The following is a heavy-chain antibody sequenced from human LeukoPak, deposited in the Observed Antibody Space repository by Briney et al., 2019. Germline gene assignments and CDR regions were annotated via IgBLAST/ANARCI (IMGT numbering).Heavy chain of an antibody. CDR2: IFYSGST. CDR1: GGSISSSGYY. V-gene: IGHV4-39*01. D-gene: IGHD3-22*01. CDR3: AGTSDYYYDSSGYYR. J-gene: IGHJ4*02. Sequence: KPSETLSLTCSVSGGSISSSGYYWGWIRQPPGKGLEWIGSIFYSGSTYYNPSLKSRVTISVDTSKNQFSPKLSSVTAADTAVYYCAGTSDYYYDSSGYYRWGQGTLVTVSS.